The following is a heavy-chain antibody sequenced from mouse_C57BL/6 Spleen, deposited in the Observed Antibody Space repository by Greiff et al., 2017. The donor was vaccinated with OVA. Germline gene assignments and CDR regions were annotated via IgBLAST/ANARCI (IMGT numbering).Heavy chain of an antibody. V-gene: IGHV2-2*01. J-gene: IGHJ3*01. D-gene: IGHD1-1*01. CDR2: IWSGGST. Sequence: QVQLQQSGPGLVQPSQSLSITCTVSGFSLTSYGVHWVRQSPGKGLEWLGVIWSGGSTDYNAAFISRLSISKDNSKSQVFFKMNSLQADDTAIYYCAREAVVATEGFAYWGQGTLVTVSA. CDR3: AREAVVATEGFAY. CDR1: GFSLTSYG.